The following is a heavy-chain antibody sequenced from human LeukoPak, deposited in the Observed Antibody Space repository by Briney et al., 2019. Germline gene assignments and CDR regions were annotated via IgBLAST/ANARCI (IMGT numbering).Heavy chain of an antibody. V-gene: IGHV4-39*07. CDR3: ARDGFLAVDY. J-gene: IGHJ4*02. Sequence: SETLSLTCTVSGGSISSSSYYWGWIRQPPGKGLEWIGSIYYSGSTYYNPSLKSRVTISVDTSKNQFSLKLTSVTAADTAVYYCARDGFLAVDYWGQGTLVTVSS. CDR2: IYYSGST. D-gene: IGHD3-3*01. CDR1: GGSISSSSYY.